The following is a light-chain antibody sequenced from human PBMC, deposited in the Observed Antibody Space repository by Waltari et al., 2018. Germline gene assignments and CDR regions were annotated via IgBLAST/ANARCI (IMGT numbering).Light chain of an antibody. V-gene: IGLV2-14*01. CDR2: EVS. J-gene: IGLJ3*02. CDR3: CSYTSSTTGV. Sequence: QSALTQPASVSGSPGQSITISCTGTSSDIGGYKYVSWYQQHPGKAPKLMIYEVSNRPSGVSNRFPGSKSGNTASLTISGLQAEDEADYYCCSYTSSTTGVFGGGTKLTVL. CDR1: SSDIGGYKY.